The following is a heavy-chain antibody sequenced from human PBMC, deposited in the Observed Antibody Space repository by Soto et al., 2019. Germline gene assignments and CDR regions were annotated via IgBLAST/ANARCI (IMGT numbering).Heavy chain of an antibody. CDR3: SHSPEAGKFAP. CDR1: GFSLSTSGVG. J-gene: IGHJ5*02. D-gene: IGHD6-19*01. V-gene: IGHV2-5*02. Sequence: QITLKESGPTLVKPTQTLTLTCTFSGFSLSTSGVGVCWIRQSPGKALEWLALIYWEDDKRFSPSLKSRLSITKDTSKNQVVLTLTNVDPVDTAIYYCSHSPEAGKFAPWGQGTLVTVSS. CDR2: IYWEDDK.